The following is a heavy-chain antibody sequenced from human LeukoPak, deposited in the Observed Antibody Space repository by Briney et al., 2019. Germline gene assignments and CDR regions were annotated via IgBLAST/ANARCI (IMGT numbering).Heavy chain of an antibody. Sequence: GGSLRLSCAASGFTSSSYRMNWVRQAPGKGLEWLSYISSSSRTIYYADSVKGRFTISRDNAKNSLNLQMNSLRVEDTAVYYCARSSRELGGYAPWELMPPFDYWGQGTLVTVSS. D-gene: IGHD1-7*01. CDR2: ISSSSRTI. J-gene: IGHJ4*02. V-gene: IGHV3-48*01. CDR3: ARSSRELGGYAPWELMPPFDY. CDR1: GFTSSSYR.